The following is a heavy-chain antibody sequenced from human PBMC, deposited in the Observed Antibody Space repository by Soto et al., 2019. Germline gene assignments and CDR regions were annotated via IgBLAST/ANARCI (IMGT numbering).Heavy chain of an antibody. CDR1: GFTVSSNY. J-gene: IGHJ6*02. CDR3: ATSRYPYYYYGMDV. V-gene: IGHV3-53*01. CDR2: IYSGGST. Sequence: PGGSLRLSCAASGFTVSSNYMSWVRQAPGKGLEWVSVIYSGGSTYYADSVKGRFTISRDNSKNTLYLQMNSLRAEDTAVYYCATSRYPYYYYGMDVWGQGTTVTVSS. D-gene: IGHD3-16*02.